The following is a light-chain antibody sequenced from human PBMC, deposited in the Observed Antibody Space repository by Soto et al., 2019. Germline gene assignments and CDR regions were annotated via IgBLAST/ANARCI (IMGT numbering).Light chain of an antibody. J-gene: IGLJ2*01. CDR1: TSNIGTNY. V-gene: IGLV1-47*02. CDR3: SAWDDSLSGPV. CDR2: STD. Sequence: QAVVTQPPSASGTPGQRVTISCSGSTSNIGTNYIYWYQQLPGTAPKLVVYSTDRRPSGVPGRFSGSKSGTSAFLAITGFRSEDEANYYCSAWDDSLSGPVFGGGTKLTVL.